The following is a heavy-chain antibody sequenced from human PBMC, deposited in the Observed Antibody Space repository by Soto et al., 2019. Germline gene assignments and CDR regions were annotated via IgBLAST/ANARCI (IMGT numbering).Heavy chain of an antibody. CDR1: GFTFSSYA. CDR2: ISGSSGST. J-gene: IGHJ3*02. Sequence: QPGWSLRLSCAASGFTFSSYAMSWVRQAPGKGLEWVSAISGSSGSTYYADSVKGRFTISRDNSKNTLYLQMNSLRAEDTAVYYCAKVPHLEWEPEPIRIWGQGTMVTVSS. V-gene: IGHV3-23*01. CDR3: AKVPHLEWEPEPIRI. D-gene: IGHD1-26*01.